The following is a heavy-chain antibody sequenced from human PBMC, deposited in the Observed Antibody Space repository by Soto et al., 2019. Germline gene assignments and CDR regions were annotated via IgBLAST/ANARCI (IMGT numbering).Heavy chain of an antibody. V-gene: IGHV3-9*01. Sequence: EVQLVESGGGLVQPGRSLRLSCAASGFTFDDYAMHWVRQAPGKGLEWVSGISWNSGSIGYADSVKGRFTISRDNAKNSLYLQMNSPRAEDTALYYCAKDLRGGDMNWGQGTLVTVSS. D-gene: IGHD2-21*02. J-gene: IGHJ4*02. CDR1: GFTFDDYA. CDR2: ISWNSGSI. CDR3: AKDLRGGDMN.